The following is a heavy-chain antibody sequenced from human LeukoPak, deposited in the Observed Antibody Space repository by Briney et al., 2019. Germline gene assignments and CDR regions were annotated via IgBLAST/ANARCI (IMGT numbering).Heavy chain of an antibody. V-gene: IGHV4-61*08. Sequence: SETLSLTCTVSGASVGSAGYYWSWIRQPPGGGLEWIGYIYYISNTNYNPSLKSRLTMSVDPSKNQFSLKLNSVTAADTAVYYCARTQSQSGTYHYYFGLWGQGTVVTVSS. CDR1: GASVGSAGYY. CDR3: ARTQSQSGTYHYYFGL. CDR2: IYYISNT. D-gene: IGHD1-26*01. J-gene: IGHJ4*02.